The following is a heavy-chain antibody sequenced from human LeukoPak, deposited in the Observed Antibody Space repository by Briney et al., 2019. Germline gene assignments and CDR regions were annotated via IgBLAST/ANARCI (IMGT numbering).Heavy chain of an antibody. CDR3: AKDIPYGSGSYYLYHYYGMDV. J-gene: IGHJ6*02. Sequence: GGSLRLSCAASGFTFSSYAMSWVRQAPGKGLEWVSAISGSGGSTYYADSVRGRFTISRDNSKNTLYLQMNSLRAEDTAVYYCAKDIPYGSGSYYLYHYYGMDVWGQGTTVTVSS. D-gene: IGHD3-10*01. V-gene: IGHV3-23*01. CDR2: ISGSGGST. CDR1: GFTFSSYA.